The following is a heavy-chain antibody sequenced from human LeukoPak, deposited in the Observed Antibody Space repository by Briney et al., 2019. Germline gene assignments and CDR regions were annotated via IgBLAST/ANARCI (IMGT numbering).Heavy chain of an antibody. J-gene: IGHJ4*02. CDR3: ARGDCTNGVCYRLHDY. V-gene: IGHV1-18*01. D-gene: IGHD2-8*01. CDR1: RYTFTSYG. Sequence: ASVTVSCKASRYTFTSYGSSWVRQAPGQGVEWMGWISAYNGNTNYAQKLQGRVTITTDTTTSTAYMELRSLRSDDTAVYYCARGDCTNGVCYRLHDYWGQGTLVTVSS. CDR2: ISAYNGNT.